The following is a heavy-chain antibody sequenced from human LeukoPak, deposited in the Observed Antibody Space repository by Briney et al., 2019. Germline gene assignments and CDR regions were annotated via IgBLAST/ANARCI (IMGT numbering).Heavy chain of an antibody. Sequence: ASVKVSCKASGYTFTGYYMHWVRQPPGQGLEWMGWINPNSGGTNYAQKFQGRVTMTRDTSISTAYMELSRLRSDDTAVYYCARDLRPNTAMNNWFGPWGQGTLVTVSS. V-gene: IGHV1-2*02. CDR1: GYTFTGYY. D-gene: IGHD5-18*01. CDR3: ARDLRPNTAMNNWFGP. J-gene: IGHJ5*02. CDR2: INPNSGGT.